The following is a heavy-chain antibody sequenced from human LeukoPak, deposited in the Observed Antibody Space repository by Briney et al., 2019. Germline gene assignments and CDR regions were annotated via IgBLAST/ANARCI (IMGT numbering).Heavy chain of an antibody. CDR1: GFTFSSYS. CDR3: ARGLTTVTRSPFDY. J-gene: IGHJ4*02. D-gene: IGHD4-17*01. Sequence: PGGSLRLSCAASGFTFSSYSMNWVRQAPGKGLEWVSYISSSSSAIYYADSVKGRFTISRDNAKNSLYLQMNSLRDEDTAFYYCARGLTTVTRSPFDYWGQGTLITVSS. V-gene: IGHV3-48*02. CDR2: ISSSSSAI.